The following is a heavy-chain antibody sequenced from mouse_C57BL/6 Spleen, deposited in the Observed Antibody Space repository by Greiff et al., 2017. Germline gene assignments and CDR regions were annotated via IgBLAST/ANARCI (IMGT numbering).Heavy chain of an antibody. J-gene: IGHJ2*01. CDR2: IRPYYGDA. Sequence: QVQLQESGPELVRPGVSVKISCKGSGYTFTDSAMHWVKQSHAKSLEWIGVIRPYYGDASYNQKFKDKATMTVDKSSSTAYMELDRLTSEDSAVYYCARFITRVVAPCWGQGTTLTVSS. CDR1: GYTFTDSA. CDR3: ARFITRVVAPC. V-gene: IGHV1-67*01. D-gene: IGHD1-1*01.